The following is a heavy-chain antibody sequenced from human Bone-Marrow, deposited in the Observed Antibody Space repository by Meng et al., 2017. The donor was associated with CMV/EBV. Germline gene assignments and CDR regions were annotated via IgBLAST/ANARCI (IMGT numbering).Heavy chain of an antibody. V-gene: IGHV1-46*01. J-gene: IGHJ4*02. D-gene: IGHD6-13*01. CDR2: IKPSCGST. CDR3: ARDNRIAAAGLQTFHFDY. Sequence: YTVTSYYMQLVRQAPGQGVEWMGIIKPSCGSTSYAQKFQGRVTMTRDTSTSTVYMELSSLRSEDTAMYYCARDNRIAAAGLQTFHFDYWGQGTLVTVSS. CDR1: YTVTSYY.